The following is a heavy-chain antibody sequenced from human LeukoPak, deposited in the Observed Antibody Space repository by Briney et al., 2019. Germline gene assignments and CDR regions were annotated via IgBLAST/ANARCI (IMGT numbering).Heavy chain of an antibody. CDR3: ARTPADWYFDL. J-gene: IGHJ2*01. V-gene: IGHV3-7*01. Sequence: GGSPRLSCAASGFTFSRSWMSWVRQAPGRGVEWVANTKRAGSEKYYVDSVKGRFTISRDNAKNSLDLQLNSLRAEDTAVYYCARTPADWYFDLWGRGTLVTVSS. CDR1: GFTFSRSW. CDR2: TKRAGSEK.